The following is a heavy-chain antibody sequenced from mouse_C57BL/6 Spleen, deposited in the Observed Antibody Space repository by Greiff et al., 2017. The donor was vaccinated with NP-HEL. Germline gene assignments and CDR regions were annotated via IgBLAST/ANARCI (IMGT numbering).Heavy chain of an antibody. D-gene: IGHD1-1*01. CDR3: ARNYYYGSSYAYYYAMDY. J-gene: IGHJ4*01. CDR1: GFNIKDYY. V-gene: IGHV14-2*01. Sequence: EVQLQESGAELVKPGASVKLSCTASGFNIKDYYMHWVKQRTEQGLEWIGRIDPEDGETKYAPKFQGKATITADTSSNTAYLQLSSLTSEDTAVYYCARNYYYGSSYAYYYAMDYWGQGTSVTVSS. CDR2: IDPEDGET.